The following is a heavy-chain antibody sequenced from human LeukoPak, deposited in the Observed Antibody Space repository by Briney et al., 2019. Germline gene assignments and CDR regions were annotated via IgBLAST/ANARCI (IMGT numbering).Heavy chain of an antibody. D-gene: IGHD6-13*01. CDR2: IYPGDSDT. Sequence: GESLKISCKGSGYSFTSYWIGWVRQMPGKGLEWMGIIYPGDSDTRYSPSFQGQVTISADKSISTAYLQWSSLKASDTAMYYCARNGYSSSWYPDYFDYWGQGTLVTVSS. CDR1: GYSFTSYW. J-gene: IGHJ4*02. V-gene: IGHV5-51*01. CDR3: ARNGYSSSWYPDYFDY.